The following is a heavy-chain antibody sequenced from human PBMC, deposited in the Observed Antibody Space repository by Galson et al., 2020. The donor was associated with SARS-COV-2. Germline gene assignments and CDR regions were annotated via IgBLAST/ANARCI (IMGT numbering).Heavy chain of an antibody. V-gene: IGHV4-38-2*02. Sequence: SETLSLTCTVSGYSVSTTNYWGWVRQPPGRGLEWLGSVYPSGTTYYNPSLKSRVTISVDTSKNQFSLRLDSVTAADMALYYCARQGVNMIVLVTVPDWYFDLWGRGTLVTVSS. D-gene: IGHD3-22*01. CDR3: ARQGVNMIVLVTVPDWYFDL. J-gene: IGHJ2*01. CDR2: VYPSGTT. CDR1: GYSVSTTNY.